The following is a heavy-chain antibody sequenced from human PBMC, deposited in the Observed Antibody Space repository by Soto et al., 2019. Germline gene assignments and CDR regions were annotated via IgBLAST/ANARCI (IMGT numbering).Heavy chain of an antibody. J-gene: IGHJ4*02. V-gene: IGHV3-23*01. CDR1: GLTFSVSA. CDR2: TGLSGRTT. Sequence: PXGSLRLSCVASGLTFSVSAMTWVRQAPGKGLEWVSTTGLSGRTTYYGDSVKGRFTVSRDNSKNTLDLQMSSLRAEDTAVYYCATVHNTSRSFNFWGRGTLVTVSS. CDR3: ATVHNTSRSFNF. D-gene: IGHD1-20*01.